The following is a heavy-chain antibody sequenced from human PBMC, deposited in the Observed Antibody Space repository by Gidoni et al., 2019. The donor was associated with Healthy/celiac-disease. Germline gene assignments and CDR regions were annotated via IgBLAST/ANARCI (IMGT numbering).Heavy chain of an antibody. D-gene: IGHD2-15*01. Sequence: EVQLVESGGGLVKPGGSLSLSCAASGFPFSDAGMGWFRQAPGKGLEWVGRIKSKADGGTTDYAAPVKGRFTISRDDSKNTLYLQMNNLKTEDTAVYYCTTLVDCSGGSCYSGDWFDPWGQGTLVTVSS. V-gene: IGHV3-15*01. CDR3: TTLVDCSGGSCYSGDWFDP. CDR1: GFPFSDAG. J-gene: IGHJ5*02. CDR2: IKSKADGGTT.